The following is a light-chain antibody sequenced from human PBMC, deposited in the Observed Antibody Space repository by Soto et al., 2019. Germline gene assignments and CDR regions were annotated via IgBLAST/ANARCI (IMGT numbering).Light chain of an antibody. CDR3: QQSYSTSIT. CDR2: TAS. Sequence: DIQMTQSPSSLSASVGDRVTITRRASQSISNFLNWYQQTPGKAPKLLISTASTLQTGVPSRCGGSGSGTDVTLTINNLQPEDVATYYCQQSYSTSITFCQGTRREIK. J-gene: IGKJ5*01. CDR1: QSISNF. V-gene: IGKV1-39*01.